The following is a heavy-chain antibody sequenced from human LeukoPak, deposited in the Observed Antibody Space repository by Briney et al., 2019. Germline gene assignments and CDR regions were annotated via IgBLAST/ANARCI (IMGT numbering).Heavy chain of an antibody. V-gene: IGHV3-7*01. CDR1: GFTFSSYA. Sequence: GGSLRLSCAASGFTFSSYAMSWVRQAPGKGLEWVANIKQDGSEKYYVDSVKGRFTIFRDNAKNSLYLQMNSLRAGDTAVYYCARDRPYCGSGSYYGWFDPWGQGTLVTVSS. J-gene: IGHJ5*02. D-gene: IGHD3-10*01. CDR2: IKQDGSEK. CDR3: ARDRPYCGSGSYYGWFDP.